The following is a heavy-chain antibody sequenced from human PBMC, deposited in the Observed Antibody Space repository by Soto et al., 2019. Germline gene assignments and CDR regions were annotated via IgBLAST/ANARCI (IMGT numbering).Heavy chain of an antibody. V-gene: IGHV4-34*01. J-gene: IGHJ4*02. D-gene: IGHD5-18*01. CDR3: ARGRRYSYGPLNFDY. Sequence: QVPLQQWGAGLLKPSETLSLTCAVYGGSFSGYYWSWIRQPPGKGLEWIGEINHSGSTNYNPSLKSRVTISVDTSKNQFSLKLSSVTAADTAVYYCARGRRYSYGPLNFDYWGQGTLVTVSS. CDR1: GGSFSGYY. CDR2: INHSGST.